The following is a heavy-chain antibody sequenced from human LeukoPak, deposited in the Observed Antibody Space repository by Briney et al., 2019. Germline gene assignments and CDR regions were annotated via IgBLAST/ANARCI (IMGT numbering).Heavy chain of an antibody. Sequence: GGSLRLSCEGSGFTFSNYWMGWVRQAPGKGLQWVANIKTDGSEKYYADSVKGRFTISRDNSKNTLYLQMNSLRAEDTAVYYCAKDGSGSYLDAFDIWGQGTMVTVSS. CDR1: GFTFSNYW. V-gene: IGHV3-7*01. CDR3: AKDGSGSYLDAFDI. CDR2: IKTDGSEK. J-gene: IGHJ3*02. D-gene: IGHD1-26*01.